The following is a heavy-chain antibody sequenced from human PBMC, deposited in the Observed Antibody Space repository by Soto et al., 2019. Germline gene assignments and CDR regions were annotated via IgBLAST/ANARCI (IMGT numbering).Heavy chain of an antibody. D-gene: IGHD2-2*01. CDR3: ARSQGSSTSLEIYYYYYGTDV. J-gene: IGHJ6*02. CDR2: IIPISGTA. CDR1: GGTFSSYA. V-gene: IGHV1-69*01. Sequence: QVQLVQSGAEVKKPGSSVKVSCKASGGTFSSYAISWVRQAPGQGLEWMGGIIPISGTANYAQKFQGRVTITADESTSTAYMELSSLRSEDTAVYYCARSQGSSTSLEIYYYYYGTDVWGQGTTVTVSS.